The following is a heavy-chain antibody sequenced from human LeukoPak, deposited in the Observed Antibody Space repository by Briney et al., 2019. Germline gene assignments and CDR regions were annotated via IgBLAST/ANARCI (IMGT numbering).Heavy chain of an antibody. D-gene: IGHD3-22*01. Sequence: ASVKVSCKASGYTFTSYYMHWVRQAPGQGLEWMGIINPSGGSTSYAQKFQGRVTITADESTSTAYMELSSLRSEDTAVYYCARDVLSYYYDSSGYYPRWGQGTLVTVSS. V-gene: IGHV1-46*01. J-gene: IGHJ4*02. CDR2: INPSGGST. CDR3: ARDVLSYYYDSSGYYPR. CDR1: GYTFTSYY.